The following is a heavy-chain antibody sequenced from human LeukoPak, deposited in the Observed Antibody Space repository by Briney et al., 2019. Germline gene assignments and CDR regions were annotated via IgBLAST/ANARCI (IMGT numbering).Heavy chain of an antibody. V-gene: IGHV1-46*01. J-gene: IGHJ6*02. Sequence: ASVKVSCKASGYTFTSYYMHWLRQAPGQGLAWMGIINPSGGSTSYAQKFQGRVTMTRDTSTSTVYMELSSLRSEDTAVYYCARVSTVTTFRRYYGMDVWGQGTTVTVSS. D-gene: IGHD4-17*01. CDR2: INPSGGST. CDR3: ARVSTVTTFRRYYGMDV. CDR1: GYTFTSYY.